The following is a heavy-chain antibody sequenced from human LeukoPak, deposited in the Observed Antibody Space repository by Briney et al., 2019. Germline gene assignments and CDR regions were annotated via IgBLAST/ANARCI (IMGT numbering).Heavy chain of an antibody. V-gene: IGHV4-61*02. CDR1: GGSISSGSYY. CDR2: IYTSGST. J-gene: IGHJ4*02. CDR3: ARDTPPGVQWPY. Sequence: SETLSLTCTVSGGSISSGSYYWSWIRQPAGKGLEWIGRIYTSGSTNYNPSLKSRVTISVDTSKNQFSLKLSSVTAADTAVYYCARDTPPGVQWPYWGQGTLVTVSS. D-gene: IGHD6-19*01.